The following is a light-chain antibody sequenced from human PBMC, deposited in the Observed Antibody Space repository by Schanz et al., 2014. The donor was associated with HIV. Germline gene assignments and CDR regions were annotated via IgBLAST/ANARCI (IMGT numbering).Light chain of an antibody. CDR3: AVWDDSLKGVV. Sequence: QSVLTQPPSASGTPGQRVTISCSGSSSSIKTNAVNWYQQLPGTAPKLLIYSNNQRPSGVPGRLSGSKSGTSASLAISGLQSEDEADYYCAVWDDSLKGVVFGGGTKLTVL. V-gene: IGLV1-44*01. CDR2: SNN. J-gene: IGLJ2*01. CDR1: SSSIKTNA.